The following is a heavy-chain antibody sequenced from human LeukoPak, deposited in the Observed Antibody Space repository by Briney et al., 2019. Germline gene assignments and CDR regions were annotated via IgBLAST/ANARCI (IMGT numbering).Heavy chain of an antibody. D-gene: IGHD3-22*01. V-gene: IGHV4-59*01. CDR3: ASPGYYDSSGYSFQH. J-gene: IGHJ1*01. CDR2: IYYSGST. CDR1: GGSISSYY. Sequence: SETLSLTCTVSGGSISSYYWSWIRQPPGKGLEWIGYIYYSGSTNYNPSLKSRVTISVDTSKNQFSLKLSSVTAADTAMYYCASPGYYDSSGYSFQHWGQGTLVTVSS.